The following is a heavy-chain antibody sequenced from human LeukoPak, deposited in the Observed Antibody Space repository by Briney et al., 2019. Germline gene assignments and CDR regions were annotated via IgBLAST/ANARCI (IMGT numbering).Heavy chain of an antibody. D-gene: IGHD3-22*01. CDR2: ISYDTNIK. J-gene: IGHJ4*02. CDR1: GSTFRSYG. V-gene: IGHV3-30*18. CDR3: AKVITYDSSGYYRHPDY. Sequence: GGSLRLSCAASGSTFRSYGMHWVRQAPGKGLEWVAVISYDTNIKSYADSVKGQFTISRDNSKNTLYLQMNSLRAEDTAVYYCAKVITYDSSGYYRHPDYWGQGTLVTVSS.